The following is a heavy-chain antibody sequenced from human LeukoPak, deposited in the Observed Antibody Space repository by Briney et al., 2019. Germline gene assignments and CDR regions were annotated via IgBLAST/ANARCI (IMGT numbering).Heavy chain of an antibody. CDR2: IYPGDPDT. V-gene: IGHV5-51*01. D-gene: IGHD5-24*01. J-gene: IGHJ4*02. CDR1: GYSFTSYW. Sequence: GESLKISCKGSGYSFTSYWIGWVRQMPGRGLEWMGIIYPGDPDTTYSPSFQGQLTISADKSINTVYLQWSSLKASDTAMYYCSRPIAGYSLDYWGQGTLVTVSS. CDR3: SRPIAGYSLDY.